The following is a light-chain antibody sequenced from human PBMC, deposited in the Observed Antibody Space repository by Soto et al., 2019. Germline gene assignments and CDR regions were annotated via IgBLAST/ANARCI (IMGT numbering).Light chain of an antibody. CDR3: QNYNSYSEA. CDR2: KAS. Sequence: DIQMTQSPSTLSGSVGDRVTITCRASQTISSWLAWYQQKPGKAPKLLIYKASTLKSGVPSRFSGSGSGTEFTLTICSLQPDDFATYACQNYNSYSEAFGQGTKVELK. CDR1: QTISSW. J-gene: IGKJ1*01. V-gene: IGKV1-5*03.